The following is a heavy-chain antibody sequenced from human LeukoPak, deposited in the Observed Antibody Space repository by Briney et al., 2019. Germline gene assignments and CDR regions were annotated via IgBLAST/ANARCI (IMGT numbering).Heavy chain of an antibody. V-gene: IGHV3-74*01. CDR1: GFNFASNW. J-gene: IGHJ4*02. D-gene: IGHD3-3*01. Sequence: GGSLRLSCAASGFNFASNWMHWVRQTPGKGLVWVSRINSGGSGTSYADSVEGRFTISRDNAKNTLYLQMNSLRAEDTAVYYCARGVPYDSWSGPHYSDYWGQGTLVTVSS. CDR2: INSGGSGT. CDR3: ARGVPYDSWSGPHYSDY.